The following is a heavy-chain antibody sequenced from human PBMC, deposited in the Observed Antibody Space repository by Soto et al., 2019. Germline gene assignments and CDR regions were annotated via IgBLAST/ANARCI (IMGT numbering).Heavy chain of an antibody. CDR1: RGSITTANW. J-gene: IGHJ4*02. Sequence: QVPLQESGPRLVRPSGTLSLTCNVSRGSITTANWWNWVRQPPGRGLEWIGEIYHSGSTNYNLSLKSRVTLSVDKSKNQLSLTLSSVTAADTAIYYCARRGGGVVLAATTPFDYWGQGILVTVSS. D-gene: IGHD2-15*01. CDR3: ARRGGGVVLAATTPFDY. V-gene: IGHV4-4*02. CDR2: IYHSGST.